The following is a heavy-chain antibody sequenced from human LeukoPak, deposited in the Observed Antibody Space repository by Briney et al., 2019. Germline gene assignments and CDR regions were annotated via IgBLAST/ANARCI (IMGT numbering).Heavy chain of an antibody. V-gene: IGHV4-38-2*02. CDR2: IYHSGST. CDR1: GYSISSGYY. J-gene: IGHJ4*02. CDR3: ATLPGSYDSRQNFDY. Sequence: PSETLSLTCTVSGYSISSGYYWGWIRQPPGKGLEWIGSIYHSGSTYYNPSLKSRVTISVDTSKNQFSLKLSSVTAADTAVYYCATLPGSYDSRQNFDYWGQGTLVTVSS. D-gene: IGHD3-3*01.